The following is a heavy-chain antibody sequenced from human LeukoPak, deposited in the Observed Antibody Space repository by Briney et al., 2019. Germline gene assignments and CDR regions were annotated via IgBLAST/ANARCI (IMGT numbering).Heavy chain of an antibody. Sequence: ASVKVSFKASGYTFTGYYMHWVRQAPGQGLEWMGWINPNSGTNYAQKFQGRVTMTSDSSISTAYMELSSLRSDDTAVYYCAKDTGNFNLGDHWGQGTQVTVSS. V-gene: IGHV1-2*02. CDR2: INPNSGT. CDR3: AKDTGNFNLGDH. J-gene: IGHJ4*02. D-gene: IGHD5-18*01. CDR1: GYTFTGYY.